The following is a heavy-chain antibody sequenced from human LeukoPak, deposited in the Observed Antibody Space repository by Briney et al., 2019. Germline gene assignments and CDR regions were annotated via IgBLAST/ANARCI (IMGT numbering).Heavy chain of an antibody. CDR3: ATGLYYDFWSGYFAGPDYYYGMDV. J-gene: IGHJ6*02. CDR1: GYTFTSND. CDR2: MNPNNGNT. D-gene: IGHD3-3*01. Sequence: ASVKVSCKASGYTFTSNDFNWVRQATGQGLEWMGWMNPNNGNTGYALKFQGRVTITADESTSTAYMELSSLRSEDTAVYYCATGLYYDFWSGYFAGPDYYYGMDVWGQGTTVTVSS. V-gene: IGHV1-8*01.